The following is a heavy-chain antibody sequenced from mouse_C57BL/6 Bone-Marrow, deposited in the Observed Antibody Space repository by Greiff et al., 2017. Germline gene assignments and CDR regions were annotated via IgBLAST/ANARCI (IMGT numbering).Heavy chain of an antibody. CDR2: INPYNGGN. Sequence: EVQLQQSGPVLVKPGASVKMSCKASGYTFTDYYMNGVKQSHGKSLEWIGVINPYNGGNSYNQKFKGKAILTVDESSSTAYMELNSLTSEDSTVYYCARRTAQAFAYWGQGTLVTVSA. CDR1: GYTFTDYY. D-gene: IGHD3-2*02. CDR3: ARRTAQAFAY. J-gene: IGHJ3*01. V-gene: IGHV1-19*01.